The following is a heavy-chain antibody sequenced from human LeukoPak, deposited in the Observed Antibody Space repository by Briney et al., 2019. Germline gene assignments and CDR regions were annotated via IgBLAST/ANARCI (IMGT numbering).Heavy chain of an antibody. Sequence: GRSLRLSYAAPGHTHSSYWAHWVRQAPEKALVWVSLIKSDGNTSYADSVKGRFTISKDNAKNTVSLQMNSLRAEDTGVYYCARAPPEIGGYYPEYFRHWGQGTLVTVSS. J-gene: IGHJ1*01. CDR2: IKSDGNT. D-gene: IGHD3-22*01. V-gene: IGHV3-74*01. CDR1: GHTHSSYW. CDR3: ARAPPEIGGYYPEYFRH.